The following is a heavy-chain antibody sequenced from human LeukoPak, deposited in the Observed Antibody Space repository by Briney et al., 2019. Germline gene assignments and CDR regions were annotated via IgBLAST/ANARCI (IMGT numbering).Heavy chain of an antibody. CDR1: GYTFTGYY. Sequence: GASVKVSCKASGYTFTGYYMHWVRQAPGQGREWMGWINPNSRGTNYAQKFQGRVTMTRDTSISTAYMELSRLRSDDTAVYYCARDLYNWNDEGYFDYWGQGTLVTVSS. J-gene: IGHJ4*02. CDR3: ARDLYNWNDEGYFDY. CDR2: INPNSRGT. V-gene: IGHV1-2*02. D-gene: IGHD1-1*01.